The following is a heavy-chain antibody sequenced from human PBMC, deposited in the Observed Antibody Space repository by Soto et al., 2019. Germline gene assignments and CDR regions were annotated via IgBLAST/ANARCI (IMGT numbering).Heavy chain of an antibody. V-gene: IGHV1-69*02. CDR2: IIPILGIA. Sequence: SVKVSCKASGGTFSSYTISWVRQAPGQGLEWLGRIIPILGIANYAQKFQGRVTITADKSTSTAYMELSSLRSEDTAVYYCASLPGYSSGWNRGGYWGQGTLVTVSS. CDR3: ASLPGYSSGWNRGGY. D-gene: IGHD6-19*01. J-gene: IGHJ4*02. CDR1: GGTFSSYT.